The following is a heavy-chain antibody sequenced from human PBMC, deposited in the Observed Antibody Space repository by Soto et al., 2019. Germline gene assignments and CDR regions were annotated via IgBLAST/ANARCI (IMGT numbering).Heavy chain of an antibody. CDR2: IYSGETT. D-gene: IGHD2-21*02. J-gene: IGHJ4*02. Sequence: PAGSLRLSCAASGVNVNSDYMNWVRQTPGKGLEWVASIYSGETTYYADSVRGRFTISSDKSKNTLYFQLSSLRIEDTAVYYCTRDGRGLGRLPLFEYWGQGVLVTVSS. CDR3: TRDGRGLGRLPLFEY. V-gene: IGHV3-53*01. CDR1: GVNVNSDY.